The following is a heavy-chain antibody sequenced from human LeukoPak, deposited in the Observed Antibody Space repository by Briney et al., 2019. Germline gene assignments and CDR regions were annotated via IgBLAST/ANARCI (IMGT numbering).Heavy chain of an antibody. V-gene: IGHV3-21*01. CDR1: GFTFSSYS. CDR2: ISSSSSYI. J-gene: IGHJ4*02. CDR3: ARDGYYYGSGSYL. D-gene: IGHD3-10*01. Sequence: PGRSLRLSCAASGFTFSSYSMNWVRQAPGKGLEWVSSISSSSSYIYYADSVKGRFTISRDNAKNSLYLQMNSLRAEDTAVYYCARDGYYYGSGSYLWGQGTLVTVSS.